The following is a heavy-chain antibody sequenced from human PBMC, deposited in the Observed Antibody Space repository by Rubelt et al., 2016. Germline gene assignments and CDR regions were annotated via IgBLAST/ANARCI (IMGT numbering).Heavy chain of an antibody. CDR2: IYHSGST. Sequence: QLQLQESGSGLVKPSQTLSLTCAVSGGSISSGGYSWSWIRQPPGKGLEWIGYIYHSGSTYYNPSLKSRVTISVDTSRNQFSLKLSSVTAADTAVYYCASFSSGSNDYWGQGTLVTVSS. V-gene: IGHV4-30-2*01. D-gene: IGHD6-19*01. J-gene: IGHJ4*02. CDR1: GGSISSGGYS. CDR3: ASFSSGSNDY.